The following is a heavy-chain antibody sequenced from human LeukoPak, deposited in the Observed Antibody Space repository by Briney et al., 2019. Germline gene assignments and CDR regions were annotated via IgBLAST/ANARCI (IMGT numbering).Heavy chain of an antibody. J-gene: IGHJ4*02. CDR2: INHSGST. CDR3: ARRGYDHDY. D-gene: IGHD5-12*01. Sequence: SETLSLTCAVYGGSFSGYYWSWIRQPPGQGLEWIGEINHSGSTNYNPSLKSRVTISVDTSKNQFSLKLSSVTAADTAVYHCARRGYDHDYWGQGTLVTVSS. V-gene: IGHV4-34*01. CDR1: GGSFSGYY.